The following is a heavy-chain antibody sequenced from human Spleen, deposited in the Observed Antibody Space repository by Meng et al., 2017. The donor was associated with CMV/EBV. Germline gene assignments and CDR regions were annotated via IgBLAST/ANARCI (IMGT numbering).Heavy chain of an antibody. CDR1: GYTFTSYY. D-gene: IGHD1-26*01. CDR3: ARDRIVGAGSRYGMDV. J-gene: IGHJ6*02. V-gene: IGHV1-46*01. Sequence: ASVKVSCKASGYTFTSYYMHWVRQAPGQGLEWMGIINPSGGSTSYAQKFQGRVTMTRDTSTSTAYMELSSLRSEDTAVYYCARDRIVGAGSRYGMDVWGQGTTVTVSS. CDR2: INPSGGST.